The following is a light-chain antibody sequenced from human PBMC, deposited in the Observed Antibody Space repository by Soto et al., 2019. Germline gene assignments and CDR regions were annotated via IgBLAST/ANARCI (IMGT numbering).Light chain of an antibody. J-gene: IGLJ3*02. CDR3: QSYDSSLSGSWV. CDR2: GNS. V-gene: IGLV1-40*01. Sequence: VLTQPPSVSGAPGQRVTISCTGSSSNIGAGYDVHWYQQLPGTAPKLLIYGNSNRPSGVPDRFSGSKSGTSASLAITGLQAEDEADYYCQSYDSSLSGSWVFGGGTKVTVL. CDR1: SSNIGAGYD.